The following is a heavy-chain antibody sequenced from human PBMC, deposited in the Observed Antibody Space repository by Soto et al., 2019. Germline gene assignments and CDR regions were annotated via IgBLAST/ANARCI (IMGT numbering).Heavy chain of an antibody. D-gene: IGHD3-3*01. CDR1: GGSISTYY. J-gene: IGHJ4*02. CDR2: VFYSGGT. Sequence: QVQLHESGPGLVKPSETLSLTCTVSGGSISTYYWSWIRQPPGKGLEWIGYVFYSGGTNYNPSLRSRVTISVDTSKNQLSLKLSSVTAADTSVYYCARSIFDYFPPYFDFWGQGTLVTVSS. V-gene: IGHV4-59*08. CDR3: ARSIFDYFPPYFDF.